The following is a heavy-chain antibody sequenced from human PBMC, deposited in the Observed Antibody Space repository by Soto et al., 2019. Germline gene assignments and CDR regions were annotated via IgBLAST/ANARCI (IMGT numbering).Heavy chain of an antibody. Sequence: GGSLRLACAASGFTFSNAWMSWVRQAPGKGLEWVGRIKSRTDGGTTDYAAPVKGRFTISRDYSKNTLYLQMNSLKTEDTAVYYCTTAGSLLQLWSRWGQGTLVTVSS. V-gene: IGHV3-15*01. J-gene: IGHJ4*02. CDR1: GFTFSNAW. CDR2: IKSRTDGGTT. D-gene: IGHD5-18*01. CDR3: TTAGSLLQLWSR.